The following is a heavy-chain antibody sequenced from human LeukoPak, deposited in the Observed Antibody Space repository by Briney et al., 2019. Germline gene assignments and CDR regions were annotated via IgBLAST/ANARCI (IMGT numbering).Heavy chain of an antibody. CDR1: GFTFSSYA. D-gene: IGHD3-22*01. V-gene: IGHV3-30-3*01. CDR2: ISYDGSNK. J-gene: IGHJ4*02. Sequence: PGGSLRLSCAASGFTFSSYAMHWVRQAPGKGLEWVAVISYDGSNKYYADSVKGRFTISRDNSKNTLYLQMNSLRAEDTAVYYCARGGYYYDSSGFYYVYWGQGTLVTVS. CDR3: ARGGYYYDSSGFYYVY.